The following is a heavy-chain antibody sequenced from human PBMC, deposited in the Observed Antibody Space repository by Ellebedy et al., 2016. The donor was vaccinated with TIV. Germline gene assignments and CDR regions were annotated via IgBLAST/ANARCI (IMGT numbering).Heavy chain of an antibody. CDR2: IWYDGSNK. CDR1: GFTFSSYG. V-gene: IGHV3-33*01. CDR3: ARDGLAYCGGDCYSNYFDY. Sequence: PGGSLRLSCAASGFTFSSYGMHWVRQAPGKGLEWVAVIWYDGSNKYYADSVKGRFTISRDNSKNTLYLQMNSLRAEDTAVYYCARDGLAYCGGDCYSNYFDYWGQGTLVTVSS. J-gene: IGHJ4*02. D-gene: IGHD2-21*02.